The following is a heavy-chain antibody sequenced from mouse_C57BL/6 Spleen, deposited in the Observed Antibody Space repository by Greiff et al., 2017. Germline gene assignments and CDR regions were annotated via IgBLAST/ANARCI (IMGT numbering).Heavy chain of an antibody. V-gene: IGHV1-61*01. D-gene: IGHD1-1*01. CDR3: ARGHYCCSSDY. J-gene: IGHJ2*01. CDR2: IYPSDSET. Sequence: QVQLQQPGAELVRPGSSVKLSCKASGYTFTSYWMAWVKQRPGQGLEWIGNIYPSDSETHYNQKFKDKATLTVDKSSSTAYMQLSSLTSEDSAVYYCARGHYCCSSDYWGQGTTLTVSS. CDR1: GYTFTSYW.